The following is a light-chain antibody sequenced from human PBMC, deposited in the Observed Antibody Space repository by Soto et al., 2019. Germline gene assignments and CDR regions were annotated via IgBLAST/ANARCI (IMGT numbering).Light chain of an antibody. V-gene: IGKV2-30*01. J-gene: IGKJ1*01. CDR1: QSPLYSDGNTY. CDR3: MQGTHWPWT. Sequence: DVVMTQSPLSLPVTLGQPASISCRSSQSPLYSDGNTYLSWFQQRPGQSPRRLIYKVSNRDSGVPDRFSGSGSGTDFTLKISRVEAEDVGVYYCMQGTHWPWTFSQGTKVDIK. CDR2: KVS.